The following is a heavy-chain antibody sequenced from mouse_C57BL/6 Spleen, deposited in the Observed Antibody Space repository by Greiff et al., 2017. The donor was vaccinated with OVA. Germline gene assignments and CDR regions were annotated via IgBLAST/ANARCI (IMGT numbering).Heavy chain of an antibody. D-gene: IGHD3-2*02. V-gene: IGHV5-4*03. Sequence: EVMLVESGGGLVKPGGSLKLSCAASGFTFSSYAMSWVRQTPEKRLEWVATISDGGSYTYYPDNVKGRFTISRDNAKNNLYLQMSHLKSEDTAMYYCARAGQLRLPSWFAYWGQGTLVTVSA. J-gene: IGHJ3*01. CDR2: ISDGGSYT. CDR1: GFTFSSYA. CDR3: ARAGQLRLPSWFAY.